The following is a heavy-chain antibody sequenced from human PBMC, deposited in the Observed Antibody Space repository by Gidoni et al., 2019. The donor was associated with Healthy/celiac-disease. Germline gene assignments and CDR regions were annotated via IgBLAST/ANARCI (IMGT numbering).Heavy chain of an antibody. Sequence: EVQLVESGGGLVKPGGSLSLSCAASGFTFSSYSMKWVRQAPGKGLEWVSSISSISSYIYYADSVKGRVTISRDNAKNSLYLQMNSLRAEDTAVYYCARDQGHIVVVVAATQEDAFDIWGQGTMVTVSS. V-gene: IGHV3-21*01. D-gene: IGHD2-15*01. CDR2: ISSISSYI. CDR3: ARDQGHIVVVVAATQEDAFDI. J-gene: IGHJ3*02. CDR1: GFTFSSYS.